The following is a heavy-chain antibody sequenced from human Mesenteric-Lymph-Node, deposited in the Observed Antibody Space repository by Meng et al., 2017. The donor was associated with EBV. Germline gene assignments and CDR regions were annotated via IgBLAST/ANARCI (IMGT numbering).Heavy chain of an antibody. J-gene: IGHJ5*02. D-gene: IGHD2-15*01. CDR2: IYYSGST. V-gene: IGHV4-61*01. Sequence: VHLQESGPGLGKPSWTRSLTCPGSGDSVNDVNSYWSWIRQPPGKGLEWIAYIYYSGSTNFNPSLKSRAAISVDTYKNQFSLRLSSVTAADTAVYYCARTGRCSGDSCYYNWFDPWGQGTLVTVSS. CDR3: ARTGRCSGDSCYYNWFDP. CDR1: GDSVNDVNSY.